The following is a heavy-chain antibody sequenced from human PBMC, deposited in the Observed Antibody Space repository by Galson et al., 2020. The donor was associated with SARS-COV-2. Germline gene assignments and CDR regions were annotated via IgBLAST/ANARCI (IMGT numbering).Heavy chain of an antibody. CDR3: AGALAI. CDR2: IQSDVSNI. Sequence: GGSLRLSCAAAGFAFNKYWMHWVRQTPGKGLEWVSRIQSDVSNITYADSVKGRFTISRENAKNTLYLQMNSLRSEDTAVYYCAGALAIWGQGNLVTVSS. J-gene: IGHJ4*02. CDR1: GFAFNKYW. V-gene: IGHV3-74*01.